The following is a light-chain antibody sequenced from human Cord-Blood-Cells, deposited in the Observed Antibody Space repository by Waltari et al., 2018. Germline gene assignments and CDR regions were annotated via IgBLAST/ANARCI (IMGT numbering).Light chain of an antibody. CDR1: QSISSY. J-gene: IGKJ1*01. V-gene: IGKV1-39*01. CDR3: QQSYSTLGT. CDR2: AAS. Sequence: DIQMTQSPSSLSASVGDRVTITCRARQSISSYLNWYQQKPGKDPKLLIYAASSLQSGVPSRFSGSGSGTDFTLTISSLQPEDFATYYCQQSYSTLGTFGQGTKVEIK.